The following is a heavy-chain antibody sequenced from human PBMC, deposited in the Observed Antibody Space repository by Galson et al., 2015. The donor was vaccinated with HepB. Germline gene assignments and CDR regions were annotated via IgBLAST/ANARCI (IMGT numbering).Heavy chain of an antibody. V-gene: IGHV3-11*06. CDR1: GFVFSDYY. Sequence: SLRLSCAASGFVFSDYYMSWIRQAPGKGLQYISYISSTNSLTHYADSVKGRFTISRDNAKNSLYLQMNNLRADDTAVYYCARYCSGGRCRHDAEEWYFDLWGRGTLVTVSS. CDR3: ARYCSGGRCRHDAEEWYFDL. D-gene: IGHD2-15*01. J-gene: IGHJ2*01. CDR2: ISSTNSLT.